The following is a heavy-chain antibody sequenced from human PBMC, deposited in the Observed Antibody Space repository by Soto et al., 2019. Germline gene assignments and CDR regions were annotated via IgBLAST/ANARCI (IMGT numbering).Heavy chain of an antibody. CDR2: IWNDGNGY. Sequence: QVQLVESGGGVVQPGRSLRLSCAASGFNFNNYGMHWVRQAPGKGLEWVAVIWNDGNGYYYANSVKGRFTISRDNSKNTLVLQMSRLRAEDTAVYYCARRQISPPTRGAASARGGMDVWGQGTTVTVSS. J-gene: IGHJ6*02. D-gene: IGHD6-13*01. CDR3: ARRQISPPTRGAASARGGMDV. CDR1: GFNFNNYG. V-gene: IGHV3-33*01.